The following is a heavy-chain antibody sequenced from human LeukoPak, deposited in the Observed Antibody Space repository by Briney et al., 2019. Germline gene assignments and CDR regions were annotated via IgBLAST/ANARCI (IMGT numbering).Heavy chain of an antibody. D-gene: IGHD2-2*02. Sequence: GGSLRLSCTASGFTFSSYSMNWVRQAPGKGLECVSYISIRGSTIYYADSVKSRFTISRDNAKNSLYLQMNSLRAEDTAVYYCARLSPSVPAAIRAYYYYMDVWGKGTTVTVSS. CDR3: ARLSPSVPAAIRAYYYYMDV. CDR2: ISIRGSTI. J-gene: IGHJ6*03. V-gene: IGHV3-48*04. CDR1: GFTFSSYS.